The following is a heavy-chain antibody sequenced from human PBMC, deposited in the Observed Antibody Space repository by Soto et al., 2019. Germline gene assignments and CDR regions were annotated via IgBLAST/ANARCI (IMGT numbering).Heavy chain of an antibody. CDR2: ISGDGSST. CDR1: EFTFGSYW. J-gene: IGHJ3*01. CDR3: ARSLPGTYGAFDL. D-gene: IGHD1-7*01. Sequence: PGGSLRLSCAASEFTFGSYWMHWVRQSPGKGLVWVSRISGDGSSTTYADSVRGRFTISRDNAKNTVYLQMDSLRAEDTAVYYCARSLPGTYGAFDLWGQGTMVTVSS. V-gene: IGHV3-74*01.